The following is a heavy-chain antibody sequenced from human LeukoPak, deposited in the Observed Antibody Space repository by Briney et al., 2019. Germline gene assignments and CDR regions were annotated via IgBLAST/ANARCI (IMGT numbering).Heavy chain of an antibody. J-gene: IGHJ6*03. CDR1: GGSFSGYY. Sequence: SETLSLTCAVYGGSFSGYYWSWIRQPPGKGLEWIGEINHSGSTNYNPSLKSRVTISVDTSKNQFSLKLSSVTAADTAVYYCARHTWIRTYYMDVWGKGTTVTISS. CDR2: INHSGST. D-gene: IGHD5-12*01. V-gene: IGHV4-34*01. CDR3: ARHTWIRTYYMDV.